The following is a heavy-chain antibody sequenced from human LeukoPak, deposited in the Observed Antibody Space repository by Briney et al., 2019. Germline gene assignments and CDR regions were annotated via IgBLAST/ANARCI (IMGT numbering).Heavy chain of an antibody. CDR3: ARLDSSGYFDY. Sequence: SETLSLTCTVSGGSISSYYWSWVRQPAGKGLEWIGRIYASGNTNYNPSLKGRVTMSLDTSKNQFSLKLSSVTAADTAVYYCARLDSSGYFDYWGQGTLVTVSS. CDR1: GGSISSYY. D-gene: IGHD3-22*01. J-gene: IGHJ4*02. CDR2: IYASGNT. V-gene: IGHV4-4*07.